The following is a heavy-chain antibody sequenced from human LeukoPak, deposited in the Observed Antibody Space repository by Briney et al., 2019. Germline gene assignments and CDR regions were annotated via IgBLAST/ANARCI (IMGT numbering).Heavy chain of an antibody. CDR2: IYTSGST. D-gene: IGHD4-11*01. J-gene: IGHJ4*02. CDR3: AGPATTRFDY. Sequence: PSQTLSLTCTVSGGSISSYYWSWIRQPPGKGLEWTGYIYTSGSTNYNPSLKSRVTISVDTSKNQFSLKLSSVTAADTAVYYCAGPATTRFDYWGQGTLVTVSS. V-gene: IGHV4-4*09. CDR1: GGSISSYY.